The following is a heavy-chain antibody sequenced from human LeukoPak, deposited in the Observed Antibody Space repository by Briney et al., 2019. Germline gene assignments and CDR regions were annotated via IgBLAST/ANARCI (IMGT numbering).Heavy chain of an antibody. Sequence: SETLSLTCIVSGGSISSYYWSWIRQPPGKGLEWIGYIYYSGSNNYNPSLKSRATRSVDTSKNQFSLKLSSVTAADTAVYYCARHVRNHDAFDIWGQGTMVTVSS. V-gene: IGHV4-59*08. J-gene: IGHJ3*02. CDR3: ARHVRNHDAFDI. D-gene: IGHD1-14*01. CDR2: IYYSGSN. CDR1: GGSISSYY.